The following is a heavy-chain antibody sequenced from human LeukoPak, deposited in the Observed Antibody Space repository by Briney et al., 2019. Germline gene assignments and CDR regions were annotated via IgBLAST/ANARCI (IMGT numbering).Heavy chain of an antibody. CDR2: ISSNGGST. D-gene: IGHD2-2*01. CDR1: GFTFSSYA. V-gene: IGHV3-64*01. J-gene: IGHJ6*03. Sequence: GGSLRLSCAASGFTFSSYAMHWVRQAPGKGPEYVSAISSNGGSTYYANSVKGRFTISRDNSKNTLYLQMGSLRAEDMAVYYCARDRPPSVVVPAAEGYYYYMDVWGKGTTVTVSS. CDR3: ARDRPPSVVVPAAEGYYYYMDV.